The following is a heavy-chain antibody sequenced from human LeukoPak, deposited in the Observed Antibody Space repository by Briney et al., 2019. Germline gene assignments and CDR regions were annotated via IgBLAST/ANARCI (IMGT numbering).Heavy chain of an antibody. CDR3: APLGVGATDY. Sequence: SETLSLTCGVSFGSVTTNPYFWGWIRQPPGKGLEWIGSVSSGGTTHYAPSLRSRVTMSIDKSKNEFSLKLSSVTAADTAVYYCAPLGVGATDYWGQGTLVTVSS. V-gene: IGHV4-39*07. D-gene: IGHD1-26*01. CDR1: FGSVTTNPYF. J-gene: IGHJ4*02. CDR2: VSSGGTT.